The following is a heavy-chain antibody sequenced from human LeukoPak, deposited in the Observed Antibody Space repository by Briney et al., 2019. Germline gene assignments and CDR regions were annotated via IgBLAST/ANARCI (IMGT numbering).Heavy chain of an antibody. Sequence: PGGSLRLSCAASGLTVSSKYMSWVRQAPGRGLEWVSVIYSGGSTYYADCVKGRFTISRDSSKSTVYLQMNSLRAEDTAVYYCARVDDYDSANYYKGFDYWGQGTLVTVSS. D-gene: IGHD3-10*01. CDR3: ARVDDYDSANYYKGFDY. CDR2: IYSGGST. V-gene: IGHV3-53*05. CDR1: GLTVSSKY. J-gene: IGHJ4*02.